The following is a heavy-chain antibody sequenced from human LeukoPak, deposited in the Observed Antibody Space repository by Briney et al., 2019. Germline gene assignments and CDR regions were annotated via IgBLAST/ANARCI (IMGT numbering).Heavy chain of an antibody. J-gene: IGHJ4*02. CDR3: ARLSRDVVVPAAFFDY. V-gene: IGHV5-51*01. CDR1: GYNFISYW. Sequence: GESLKISCKGSGYNFISYWIGWVRQMPGKGLEWMGIIYPGDSDTRYSPSFQGQVTISADKSISTAYPQWSSLKASDTAMYYCARLSRDVVVPAAFFDYWGQGTLVTVSS. CDR2: IYPGDSDT. D-gene: IGHD2-2*01.